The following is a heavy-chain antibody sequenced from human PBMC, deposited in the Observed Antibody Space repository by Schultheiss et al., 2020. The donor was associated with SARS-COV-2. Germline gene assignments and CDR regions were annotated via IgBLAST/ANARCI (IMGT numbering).Heavy chain of an antibody. V-gene: IGHV3-30-3*01. CDR3: AKDRKIEGIAARQITPFQH. CDR2: ISYDGSNK. D-gene: IGHD6-6*01. J-gene: IGHJ1*01. Sequence: GGSLRLSCAASGFTFSSYAMHWVRQAPGKGLEWVAVISYDGSNKYYADSVKGRFTISRDNSKNTLYLQMNSLRAEDTAVYYCAKDRKIEGIAARQITPFQHWGQGTLVTVSS. CDR1: GFTFSSYA.